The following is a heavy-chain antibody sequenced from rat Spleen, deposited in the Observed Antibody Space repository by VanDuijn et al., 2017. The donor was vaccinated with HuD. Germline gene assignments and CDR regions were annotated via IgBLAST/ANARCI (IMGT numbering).Heavy chain of an antibody. D-gene: IGHD1-2*01. CDR3: ARGFTVAVF. V-gene: IGHV5-25*01. Sequence: EVQLAEPGGGLVQPGRSMKLPCTALGFTFSNSYMAWVRQAPTKGLEWVASIRNGGGNTYYRDSVKGRFTSARDNAKSTLYLQMDSLGSEDTATYYCARGFTVAVFWGQGVMVTVSS. CDR2: IRNGGGNT. CDR1: GFTFSNSY. J-gene: IGHJ2*01.